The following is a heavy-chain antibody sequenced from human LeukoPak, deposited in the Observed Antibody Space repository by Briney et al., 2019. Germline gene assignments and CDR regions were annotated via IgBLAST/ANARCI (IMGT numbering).Heavy chain of an antibody. Sequence: GGSLRLSCAASGFTLSTYAMSWVRQAPGKGLEWVSAISDSGDNTHYADSVKGRFTISRDSSKSTLYLQMHSLRADDTAVYYCAKVYWNNYYYDYWGQGTLVTVSS. CDR2: ISDSGDNT. CDR1: GFTLSTYA. V-gene: IGHV3-23*01. D-gene: IGHD1/OR15-1a*01. J-gene: IGHJ4*02. CDR3: AKVYWNNYYYDY.